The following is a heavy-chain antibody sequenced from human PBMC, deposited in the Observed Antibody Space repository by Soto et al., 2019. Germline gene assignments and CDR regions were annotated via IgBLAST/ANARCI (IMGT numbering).Heavy chain of an antibody. D-gene: IGHD3-16*01. Sequence: GESLKISCEGAGYKLGSAWIGWVRRKPGKGLEWMGIIKPGTSDIRYSPSFRGQVTISANEAANTAFLQWSSLKTSDTAIYYCARQISFVCDSWGQGTLVTVSS. CDR1: GYKLGSAW. V-gene: IGHV5-51*01. CDR3: ARQISFVCDS. J-gene: IGHJ4*02. CDR2: IKPGTSDI.